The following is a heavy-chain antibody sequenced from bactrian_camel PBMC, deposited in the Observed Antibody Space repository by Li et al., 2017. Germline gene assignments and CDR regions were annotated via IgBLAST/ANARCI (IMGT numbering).Heavy chain of an antibody. J-gene: IGHJ4*01. Sequence: HVQLVESGGGSVQAGGSLRLSCVASGYTYSAYCMGWLRQAQGKEREGIAGIDSDGKWYAESLKGRSTISTDDANNTLDLQIDSLQPEDTAMYYCAAFDRVAPGALNCGFALRRDVYDFWGQGTQVTVS. CDR3: AAFDRVAPGALNCGFALRRDVYDF. CDR2: IDSDGK. D-gene: IGHD7*01. V-gene: IGHV3S6*01. CDR1: GYTYSAYC.